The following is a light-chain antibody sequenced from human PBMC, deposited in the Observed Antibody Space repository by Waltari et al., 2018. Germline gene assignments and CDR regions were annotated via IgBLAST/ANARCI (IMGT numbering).Light chain of an antibody. J-gene: IGKJ1*01. V-gene: IGKV3-20*01. Sequence: EIVLTQSPGTLSLSPGERATLSCRASQSVGGTLAWYQQKPGQAPRLFMYGTSIRAPGTRYRFIDTVSGTDFSRTISRLESEDFAVYDCQHDVRLPATFGQGTKVEIK. CDR3: QHDVRLPAT. CDR1: QSVGGT. CDR2: GTS.